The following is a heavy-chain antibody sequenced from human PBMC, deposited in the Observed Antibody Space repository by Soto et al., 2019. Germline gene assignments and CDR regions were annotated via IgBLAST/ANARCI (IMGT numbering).Heavy chain of an antibody. J-gene: IGHJ5*02. Sequence: SETLSLSCTVSGGSISSGGYYWSWIRQHPGKGLEWIGYIYYSGSTYYNPSLKSRVTISVDTSKNQFSLKLSSVTAADTAVYYCARGEVLRYFDWLLFPWFDPWGQGTLVTV. CDR2: IYYSGST. V-gene: IGHV4-31*03. D-gene: IGHD3-9*01. CDR3: ARGEVLRYFDWLLFPWFDP. CDR1: GGSISSGGYY.